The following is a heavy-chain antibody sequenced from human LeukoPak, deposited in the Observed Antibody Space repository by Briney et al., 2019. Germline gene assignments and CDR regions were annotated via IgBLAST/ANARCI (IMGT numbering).Heavy chain of an antibody. Sequence: SETLSLTCTVSGGSISSGSYYWSWIRQPAGRGLEWIGRIYTSGSTNYNPSLKSRVTMSVDTSKNQFSLKLSSVTAADTAVYYCARENYYGSGTDYWGQGTLVTVSS. V-gene: IGHV4-61*02. D-gene: IGHD3-10*01. J-gene: IGHJ4*02. CDR3: ARENYYGSGTDY. CDR1: GGSISSGSYY. CDR2: IYTSGST.